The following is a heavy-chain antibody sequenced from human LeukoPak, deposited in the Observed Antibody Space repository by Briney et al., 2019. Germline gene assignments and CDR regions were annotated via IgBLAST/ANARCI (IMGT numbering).Heavy chain of an antibody. CDR3: AKAPLTINWFDP. D-gene: IGHD1-1*01. CDR2: ISGSGGST. Sequence: GGSLRLSCAASGFTFSSYAMSWVRQAPGKGLEWVSAISGSGGSTYYADSVKGRFTISRDNSKNTLYLQMNSPRAEDTAVYYRAKAPLTINWFDPWGQGTLVTVSS. V-gene: IGHV3-23*01. CDR1: GFTFSSYA. J-gene: IGHJ5*02.